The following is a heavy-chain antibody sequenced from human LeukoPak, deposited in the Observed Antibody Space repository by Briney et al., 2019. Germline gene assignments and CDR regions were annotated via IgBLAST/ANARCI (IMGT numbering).Heavy chain of an antibody. CDR2: IYSGGGT. CDR3: ARDRSGSYFDAFDI. V-gene: IGHV3-53*01. Sequence: GGSLRLSCAASGVTVSSNSMSWVRQAPGEGLEWVSVIYSGGGTYYADSVKGRFTISRDNSKNTLYLQMNSLRAEDTAVYYCARDRSGSYFDAFDIWGQGTMVTVSS. CDR1: GVTVSSNS. D-gene: IGHD1-26*01. J-gene: IGHJ3*02.